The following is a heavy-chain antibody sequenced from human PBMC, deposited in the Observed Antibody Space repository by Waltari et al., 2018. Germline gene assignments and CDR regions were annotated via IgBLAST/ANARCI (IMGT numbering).Heavy chain of an antibody. CDR3: ASPPLAAAGRGYFDY. J-gene: IGHJ4*02. Sequence: QVQLQQWGAGLLKPSETLSLTCAVYGGSFSGYYWRWIRQPPGKGLEWIGAINHSGSTNYNPPLKCRVTIAVDTSKDRFPLQLSSVTAADTAVYYCASPPLAAAGRGYFDYWGQGTLVTVSS. CDR1: GGSFSGYY. V-gene: IGHV4-34*01. D-gene: IGHD6-13*01. CDR2: INHSGST.